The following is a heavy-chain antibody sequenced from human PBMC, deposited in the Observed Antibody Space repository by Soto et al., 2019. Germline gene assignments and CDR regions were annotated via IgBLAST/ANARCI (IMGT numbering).Heavy chain of an antibody. CDR1: GYTFTSYS. V-gene: IGHV1-3*01. CDR2: INAGNGNT. D-gene: IGHD6-19*01. CDR3: ARVYSSGWSIDY. Sequence: QVQLVQSGAEVKKPGASVTVSCKASGYTFTSYSMHWVRQAPGQRLEWMGWINAGNGNTKYSQKFQGRVTITRDTSASTAYMELSSLRSEDTAVYYCARVYSSGWSIDYWGQGTLVTVSS. J-gene: IGHJ4*02.